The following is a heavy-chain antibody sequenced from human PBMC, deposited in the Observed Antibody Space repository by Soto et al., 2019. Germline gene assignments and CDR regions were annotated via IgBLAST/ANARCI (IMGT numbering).Heavy chain of an antibody. J-gene: IGHJ3*02. D-gene: IGHD2-15*01. CDR1: GFTFSSYG. Sequence: QVQLVESGGGVVQPGRSLRLSCAASGFTFSSYGLHWVRQAPGKGLEWVAVLWYDGSKKYYEDSVKGRVTIARHNSKNTLNLQMNSLRAEDTAVYYCARAHGYCSGGSCYNDAFDIWGQGTMVTVSS. V-gene: IGHV3-33*01. CDR3: ARAHGYCSGGSCYNDAFDI. CDR2: LWYDGSKK.